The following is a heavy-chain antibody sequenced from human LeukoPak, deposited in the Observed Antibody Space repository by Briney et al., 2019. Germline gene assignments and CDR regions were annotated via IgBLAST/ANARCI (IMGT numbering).Heavy chain of an antibody. CDR2: ISSASGSI. CDR3: ASLIAVAGFDY. V-gene: IGHV3-48*04. J-gene: IGHJ4*02. D-gene: IGHD6-19*01. CDR1: GFTFSSYS. Sequence: PGGSLSLSCAASGFTFSSYSMNWVRQAPGKGPEWLSYISSASGSIYYADSVKGRFTISRDNAKNSLYLQMNSLRAEDTAVYYCASLIAVAGFDYWGQGTLVTVSS.